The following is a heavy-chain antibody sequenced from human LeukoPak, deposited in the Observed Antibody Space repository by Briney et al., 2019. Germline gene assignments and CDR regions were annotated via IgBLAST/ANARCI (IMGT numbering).Heavy chain of an antibody. D-gene: IGHD2-8*02. CDR1: GGSISSYY. Sequence: SETLSLTCTVSGGSISSYYWSWIRQPAGKGLEWIGRIYTSGSTNYNPSLKSRVTISVDTSKNQFPLKLSSVTAADTAVYYCARSGPYYYYYYVDVWGKGTTVTVSS. CDR2: IYTSGST. J-gene: IGHJ6*03. CDR3: ARSGPYYYYYYVDV. V-gene: IGHV4-4*07.